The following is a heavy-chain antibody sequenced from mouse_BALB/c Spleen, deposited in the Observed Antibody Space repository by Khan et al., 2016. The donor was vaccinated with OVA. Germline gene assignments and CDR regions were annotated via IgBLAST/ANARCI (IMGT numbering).Heavy chain of an antibody. CDR3: ARDGSRYYYAMDY. V-gene: IGHV3-2*02. D-gene: IGHD2-3*01. CDR2: ISYSGST. J-gene: IGHJ4*01. CDR1: GYSITSDYA. Sequence: EVQLQESGPGLVKPSQSLSLTCTVTGYSITSDYAWNWLRQFPGHKLEWMGYISYSGSTNYNPSLKSRISITRDTSKNQFFLQLNSVTTEDTATYYCARDGSRYYYAMDYWGQGTSVTVSS.